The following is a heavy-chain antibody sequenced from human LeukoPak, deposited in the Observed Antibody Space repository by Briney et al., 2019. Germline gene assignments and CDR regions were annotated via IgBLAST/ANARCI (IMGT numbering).Heavy chain of an antibody. V-gene: IGHV1-2*06. Sequence: ASVKVSCKASGYTFTGYYMHWVRQAPGQGLEWMGRINLNSGGTKYAQKFQGRVTMTRDTSISTAYMELSRLRSDDTAVYYCARVVGGSYFSGLGYWGQGTLVTVSS. J-gene: IGHJ4*02. D-gene: IGHD1-26*01. CDR2: INLNSGGT. CDR1: GYTFTGYY. CDR3: ARVVGGSYFSGLGY.